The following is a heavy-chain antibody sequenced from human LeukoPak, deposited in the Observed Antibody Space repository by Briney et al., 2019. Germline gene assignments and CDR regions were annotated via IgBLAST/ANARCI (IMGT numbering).Heavy chain of an antibody. CDR1: GYTLTELS. J-gene: IGHJ5*02. CDR2: FDPEDGET. CDR3: ANERSGSYLIGGNWFDP. V-gene: IGHV1-24*01. Sequence: GASVKVSCKVSGYTLTELSMHWVRQAPGKGLEWMGGFDPEDGETIYAQKFQGRVTITADESTSTAYMELSSLRSEDTAVYYCANERSGSYLIGGNWFDPWGQGTLVTVSS. D-gene: IGHD3-10*01.